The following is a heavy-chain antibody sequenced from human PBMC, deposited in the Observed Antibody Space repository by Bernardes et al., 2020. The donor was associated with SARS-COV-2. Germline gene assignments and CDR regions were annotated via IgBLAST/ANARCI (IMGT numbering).Heavy chain of an antibody. Sequence: TFSNYNMNWVRQAPGKGLEWVSFIGSGSDFIYYADSVKGRFTISRDNAKNSLYLQMNSLRAEDSAVYYCAREMADPGPLDYWGQGTLVTVSS. CDR1: TFSNYN. D-gene: IGHD2-8*01. CDR2: IGSGSDFI. V-gene: IGHV3-21*01. CDR3: AREMADPGPLDY. J-gene: IGHJ4*02.